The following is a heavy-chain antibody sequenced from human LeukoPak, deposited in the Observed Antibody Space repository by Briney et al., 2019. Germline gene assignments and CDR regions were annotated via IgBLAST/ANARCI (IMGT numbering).Heavy chain of an antibody. D-gene: IGHD3-22*01. Sequence: PGGSLRLSCAASGFTSSSYSMNWVRQAPGKGLEWVSSISSSSSYIYYADSVKGRFTISRDNAKNSLYLQMNSLRAEDTAVYYCAREGYYYDSSGYIPPYYFDYWGQGTLVTVSS. J-gene: IGHJ4*02. CDR2: ISSSSSYI. CDR3: AREGYYYDSSGYIPPYYFDY. V-gene: IGHV3-21*01. CDR1: GFTSSSYS.